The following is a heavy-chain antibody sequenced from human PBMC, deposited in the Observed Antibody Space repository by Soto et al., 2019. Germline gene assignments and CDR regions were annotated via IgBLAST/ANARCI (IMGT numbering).Heavy chain of an antibody. CDR2: IGGSDGST. D-gene: IGHD6-19*01. V-gene: IGHV3-23*01. CDR3: VKEGECGSGWADY. Sequence: EVQLLESGGGLVQPGGSLRLSCAASGFTFSSYAMSWVRQAPGKGLEWVSAIGGSDGSTYYAVSVKGRFTISRDNSKNTVHLEMNSLRAEDTAVYYCVKEGECGSGWADYWGQGALVTVSS. CDR1: GFTFSSYA. J-gene: IGHJ4*02.